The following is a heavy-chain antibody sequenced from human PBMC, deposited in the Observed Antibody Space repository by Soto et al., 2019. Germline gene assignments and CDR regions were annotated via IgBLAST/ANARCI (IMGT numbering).Heavy chain of an antibody. CDR3: ATLQGSGTYYDDDY. D-gene: IGHD3-10*01. CDR1: GGTSNNNA. V-gene: IGHV1-69*01. Sequence: QVQLVQSGAEVKKPGSSVKVSCKASGGTSNNNANSWVRQAPGQGLEWMGGIVPVFGTANYAQKFRGRVRMTTHDSTRSLNMDLSSLRSDDTAVYYCATLQGSGTYYDDDYWGQGTMVTVAS. J-gene: IGHJ4*02. CDR2: IVPVFGTA.